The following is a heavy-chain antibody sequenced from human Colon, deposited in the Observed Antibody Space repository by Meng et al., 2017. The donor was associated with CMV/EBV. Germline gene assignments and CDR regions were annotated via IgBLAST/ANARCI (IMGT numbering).Heavy chain of an antibody. CDR2: IRNKANSYTT. Sequence: CAASGFTFTDHYMDWVRLAPGKGLEWVGRIRNKANSYTTEYAASVKGGFTISRDDSKNSVYLQMNSLKTEDTAVYYCARVWRGRWFAPWGQGTLVTVSS. CDR3: ARVWRGRWFAP. J-gene: IGHJ5*02. D-gene: IGHD2-21*01. CDR1: GFTFTDHY. V-gene: IGHV3-72*01.